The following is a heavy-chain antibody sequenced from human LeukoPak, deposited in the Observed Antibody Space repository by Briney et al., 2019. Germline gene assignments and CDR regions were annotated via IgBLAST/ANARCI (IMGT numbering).Heavy chain of an antibody. CDR3: ATGAAGTRFLDSLEI. CDR1: GFTFSSYE. V-gene: IGHV3-48*03. D-gene: IGHD1-1*01. Sequence: GGSLRLSCAASGFTFSSYEMNWVRQAPGKGLEWVSYISSSGSTIYYADSVKGRLTISRDNAKNSLYLQMNSLSAEDTAVYYCATGAAGTRFLDSLEIWGQGTMVTVSS. J-gene: IGHJ3*02. CDR2: ISSSGSTI.